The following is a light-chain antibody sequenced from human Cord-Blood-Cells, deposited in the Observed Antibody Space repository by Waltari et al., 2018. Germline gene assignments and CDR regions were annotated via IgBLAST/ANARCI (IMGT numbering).Light chain of an antibody. CDR2: DAS. CDR1: QSVSSY. Sequence: EIVLTQSPATLSLSPGERATLSCRASQSVSSYLAWYQHKPGQAPRLLIYDASNRATGIPARFSGSGSGTDFTLTISSIDPEDVAVYYCQQRSNWPPLTVGGGTKVEIK. CDR3: QQRSNWPPLT. J-gene: IGKJ4*01. V-gene: IGKV3-11*01.